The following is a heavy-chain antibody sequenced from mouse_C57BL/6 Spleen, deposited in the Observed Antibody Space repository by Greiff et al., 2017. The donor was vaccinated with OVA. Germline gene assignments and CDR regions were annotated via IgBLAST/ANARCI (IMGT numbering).Heavy chain of an antibody. D-gene: IGHD1-1*01. CDR2: INYDGSST. CDR1: GFTFSDYY. CDR3: ARISSITTVWYFDV. V-gene: IGHV5-16*01. J-gene: IGHJ1*03. Sequence: DVMLVESEGGLVQPGSSMKLSCTASGFTFSDYYMAWVRQVPEKGLEWVANINYDGSSTYYLDSLKSRFIISRDNAKNILYLQMSSLKSEDTATYYCARISSITTVWYFDVWGTGTTVTVSS.